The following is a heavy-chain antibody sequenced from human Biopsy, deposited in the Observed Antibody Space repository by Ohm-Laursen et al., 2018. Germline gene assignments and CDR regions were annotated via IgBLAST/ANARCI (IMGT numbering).Heavy chain of an antibody. Sequence: ASVKVSCKVPGGTFSNYGVNWVRQAPGQGLEWLGGNIPILRTGNYAQKFQDRVTVAADTSTSTATMELRSLRSDDTAVYYCATKLTGYFHHWGQGTLVIVSS. V-gene: IGHV1-69*06. J-gene: IGHJ1*01. D-gene: IGHD3-9*01. CDR3: ATKLTGYFHH. CDR1: GGTFSNYG. CDR2: NIPILRTG.